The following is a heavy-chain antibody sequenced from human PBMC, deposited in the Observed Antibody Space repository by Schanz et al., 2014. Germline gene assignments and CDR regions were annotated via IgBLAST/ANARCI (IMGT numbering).Heavy chain of an antibody. CDR3: ATGSDSSSLGFDY. D-gene: IGHD6-13*01. CDR2: ISRSSSTI. V-gene: IGHV3-48*02. CDR1: GFTFSNYN. J-gene: IGHJ4*02. Sequence: VQLVESGGGLVQPGGSLRLSCEASGFTFSNYNMNWVRQAPGKGLEWVSYISRSSSTIYYTDSVKGRFTISRDNAKNSVYLQMNGLRDEDMYVYDCATGSDSSSLGFDYWGQGTLVTVSS.